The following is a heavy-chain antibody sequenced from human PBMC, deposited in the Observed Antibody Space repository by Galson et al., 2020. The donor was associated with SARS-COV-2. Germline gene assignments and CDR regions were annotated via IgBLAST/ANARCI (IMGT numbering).Heavy chain of an antibody. CDR2: IWYDGSNK. J-gene: IGHJ4*02. V-gene: IGHV3-33*01. CDR3: ARDPAPHYYDSSGYHDY. Sequence: GGSLRLSCAASGFTFSSYGMHWVRQAPGKGLDWVAVIWYDGSNKYYADSVKGRFTISRYNSKNTLYLQMNSLRAEDTAVYYCARDPAPHYYDSSGYHDYWGQGTLVTVSS. D-gene: IGHD3-22*01. CDR1: GFTFSSYG.